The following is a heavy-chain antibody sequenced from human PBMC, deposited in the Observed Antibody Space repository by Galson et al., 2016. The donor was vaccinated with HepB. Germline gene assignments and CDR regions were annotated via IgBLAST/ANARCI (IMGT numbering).Heavy chain of an antibody. CDR3: ARDQGQQLPSILYTYGLDG. J-gene: IGHJ6*02. Sequence: SLRLSCAASGFTFSHYAMAWVRQAPGKGLEWVALISDDGSDGHYADSVKGRLTISRDSSKNTVYLQLNRLTAEDTAVYFCARDQGQQLPSILYTYGLDGWGQGTTVSVSS. CDR1: GFTFSHYA. D-gene: IGHD6-13*01. CDR2: ISDDGSDG. V-gene: IGHV3-30*04.